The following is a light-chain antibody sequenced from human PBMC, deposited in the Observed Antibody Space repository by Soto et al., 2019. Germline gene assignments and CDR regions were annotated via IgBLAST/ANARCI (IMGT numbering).Light chain of an antibody. CDR3: QQYGSSPWT. Sequence: EIVLTQSPGTLSLSPGERATLSCRASQSVSSSYLAWYQQKPGQAPRLLIYGASSRATGIPDRFSGSGSGTDFTLTISRREPEDFAVYYCQQYGSSPWTFGKGTKV. J-gene: IGKJ1*01. CDR1: QSVSSSY. CDR2: GAS. V-gene: IGKV3-20*01.